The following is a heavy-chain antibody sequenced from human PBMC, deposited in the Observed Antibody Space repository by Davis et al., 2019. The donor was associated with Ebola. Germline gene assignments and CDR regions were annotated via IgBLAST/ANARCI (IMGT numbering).Heavy chain of an antibody. Sequence: PGGSLRLSCAASGFTFSSYSMNWVRQAPGKGLEWVSYISSSSSTIYYADSVKGQFTISRDNAKNSLYLQMNSLRAEDTAVYYCARDGGSSWYPYWGQGTLVTVSS. CDR1: GFTFSSYS. CDR2: ISSSSSTI. V-gene: IGHV3-48*04. J-gene: IGHJ4*02. D-gene: IGHD6-13*01. CDR3: ARDGGSSWYPY.